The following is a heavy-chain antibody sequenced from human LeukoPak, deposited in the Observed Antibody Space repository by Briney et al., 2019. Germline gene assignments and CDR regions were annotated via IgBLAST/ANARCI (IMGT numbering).Heavy chain of an antibody. CDR2: ISYSGST. CDR3: ARVGRGVHTWGSYSFDQ. J-gene: IGHJ4*02. Sequence: SETLSLTCTVSGDSISSYSWTWIRQPPGKGLEWIGFISYSGSTRYNASFESRVTISIDTSNNQFSMKLASVTAADTARYYCARVGRGVHTWGSYSFDQWGQGALVTVSS. CDR1: GDSISSYS. D-gene: IGHD3-16*01. V-gene: IGHV4-59*01.